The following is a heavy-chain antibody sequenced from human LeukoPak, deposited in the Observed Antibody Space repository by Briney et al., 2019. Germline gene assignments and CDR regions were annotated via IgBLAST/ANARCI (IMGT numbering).Heavy chain of an antibody. CDR3: AEGFGGRVRS. CDR2: TYYRSKWST. Sequence: SQTLSLTCALSGDILSDNGAAWNWIRQSPSRGLEWLGRTYYRSKWSTDYALFVKSRITISADTSKNQFSLQLNSVNPEDTAVYYCAEGFGGRVRSWGQGTLVTVSS. CDR1: GDILSDNGAA. D-gene: IGHD2-15*01. V-gene: IGHV6-1*01. J-gene: IGHJ4*02.